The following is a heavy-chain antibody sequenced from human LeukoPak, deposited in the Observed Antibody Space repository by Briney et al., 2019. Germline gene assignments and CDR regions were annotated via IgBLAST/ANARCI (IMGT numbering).Heavy chain of an antibody. V-gene: IGHV3-23*01. CDR1: GFTFSNYT. CDR3: AKAKGSGLKYYFDY. CDR2: ISGSGGST. J-gene: IGHJ4*02. Sequence: GGSLRLSCAASGFTFSNYTMTWVRQAPGKGLEWVSGISGSGGSTYYADSVKGRFTVSRDNSKNTLFLQMNSLRAEDTAVYYCAKAKGSGLKYYFDYWGQGTLVTVSS. D-gene: IGHD6-19*01.